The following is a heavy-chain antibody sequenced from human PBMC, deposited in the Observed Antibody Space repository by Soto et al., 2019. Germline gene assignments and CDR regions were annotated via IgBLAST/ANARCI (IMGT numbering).Heavy chain of an antibody. CDR1: GDTFTEYY. V-gene: IGHV1-46*01. CDR3: ARGGHVVVVTAALDY. D-gene: IGHD2-21*02. Sequence: QVQLMQSGAEVKKPGASVKVSCKASGDTFTEYYIHWVRQDPGQGLEWMGTVNPSGGHTTYAQHFLGRVTMTRSTDTSTLYMELTILTSEDTAVYYCARGGHVVVVTAALDYWGQGTLVTVSS. J-gene: IGHJ4*02. CDR2: VNPSGGHT.